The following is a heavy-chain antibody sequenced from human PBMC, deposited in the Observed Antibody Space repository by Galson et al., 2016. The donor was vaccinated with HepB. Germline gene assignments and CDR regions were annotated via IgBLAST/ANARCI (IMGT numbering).Heavy chain of an antibody. J-gene: IGHJ4*02. CDR3: TKDPVSGSYVPTWFQS. D-gene: IGHD1-26*01. V-gene: IGHV3-23*01. CDR1: GFNFNNYA. Sequence: SLRLSCAASGFNFNNYAMSWVRQAPRKGLEWVSTISGSGATTYYEDSLKGRFTISRDNGKRTLYLQMNRLRAEDTAVYFCTKDPVSGSYVPTWFQSWGQGTLVTVSS. CDR2: ISGSGATT.